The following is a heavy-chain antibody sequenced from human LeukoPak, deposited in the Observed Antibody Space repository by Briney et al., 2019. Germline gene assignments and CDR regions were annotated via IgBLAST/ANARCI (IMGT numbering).Heavy chain of an antibody. Sequence: PSETLSLTCTVSGGSISSGGYYWRWIRQHPGKGLEWIGYIYYSGSTYYNPSLKSRVTISVDTSKNQFSLKLSSVTAADTAVYYCARGPYSSGPVDYWGQGTLVTVSS. V-gene: IGHV4-31*03. D-gene: IGHD6-19*01. J-gene: IGHJ4*02. CDR3: ARGPYSSGPVDY. CDR1: GGSISSGGYY. CDR2: IYYSGST.